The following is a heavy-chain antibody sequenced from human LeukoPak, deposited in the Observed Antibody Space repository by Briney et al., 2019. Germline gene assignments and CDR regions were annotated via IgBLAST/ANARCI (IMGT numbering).Heavy chain of an antibody. CDR1: GFTFSSYA. J-gene: IGHJ4*02. CDR2: ISGSGGST. D-gene: IGHD3-22*01. CDR3: AKGPTYYYDSSGYYLDY. Sequence: GGSLRLYCAASGFTFSSYAMSWVRQAPGKGLGWVSAISGSGGSTYYAGSVKGRFTISRDNSKNTLYLQMNSLRAEDTAVYYCAKGPTYYYDSSGYYLDYWGQGTLVTVSS. V-gene: IGHV3-23*01.